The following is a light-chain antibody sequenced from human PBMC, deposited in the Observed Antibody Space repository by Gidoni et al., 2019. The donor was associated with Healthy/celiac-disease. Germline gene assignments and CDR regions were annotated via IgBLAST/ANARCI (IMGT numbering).Light chain of an antibody. Sequence: DIQMTQSPSTLSASVGERVTITCRASQSISSWLAWYQQKPGKAPKLLIYKASSLGFTLTISSLQPDDLATYYCQQYNSYPFTFGPGTKVDIK. CDR1: QSISSW. CDR3: QQYNSYPFT. CDR2: KAS. V-gene: IGKV1-5*03. J-gene: IGKJ3*01.